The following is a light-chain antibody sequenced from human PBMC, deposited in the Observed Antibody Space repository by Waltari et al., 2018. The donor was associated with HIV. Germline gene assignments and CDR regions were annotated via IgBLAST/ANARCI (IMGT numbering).Light chain of an antibody. J-gene: IGLJ2*01. CDR1: STDVGGYNY. Sequence: QSALTPPRSVSGSPGQSVTISCTGTSTDVGGYNYLSWYQQHPGKAPNRMIYDVSKRPSGVPDRFSGSKSGNTASLTISGLQAEDEADYYCCSYAGSYTFVVFGGGTKLTVL. V-gene: IGLV2-11*01. CDR2: DVS. CDR3: CSYAGSYTFVV.